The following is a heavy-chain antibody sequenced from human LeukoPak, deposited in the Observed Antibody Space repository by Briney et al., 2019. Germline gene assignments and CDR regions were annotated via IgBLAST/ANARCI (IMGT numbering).Heavy chain of an antibody. J-gene: IGHJ4*02. CDR2: MNPNSGNT. D-gene: IGHD3-10*01. CDR1: GYTFTSYD. Sequence: ASVKVSCKASGYTFTSYDINWVRQATGQGLEWMGWMNPNSGNTGYAQKFQGRVTMTRNTSISTAYMELSSLRSEDTAVYYCARGRRLLWFGELPPCYFDYWGQGTLVTVSS. CDR3: ARGRRLLWFGELPPCYFDY. V-gene: IGHV1-8*01.